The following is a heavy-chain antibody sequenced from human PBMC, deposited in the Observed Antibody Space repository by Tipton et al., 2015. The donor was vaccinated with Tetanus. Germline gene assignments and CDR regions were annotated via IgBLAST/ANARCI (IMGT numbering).Heavy chain of an antibody. V-gene: IGHV3-48*02. CDR3: ARRGEARANWFDS. Sequence: SLRLSCAASGFSFRGYGMNWVRQAPGKGLEWVSYISYSSTSVYYVDSVKGRFVVSRDNAKNSLYLQMNTLRDDDTAVYYCARRGEARANWFDSWGQGTLVTVSS. CDR1: GFSFRGYG. CDR2: ISYSSTSV. J-gene: IGHJ5*01. D-gene: IGHD2-21*01.